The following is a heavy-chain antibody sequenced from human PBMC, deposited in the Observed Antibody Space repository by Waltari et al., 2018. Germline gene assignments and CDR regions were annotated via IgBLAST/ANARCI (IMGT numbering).Heavy chain of an antibody. V-gene: IGHV3-30*04. D-gene: IGHD3-22*01. CDR1: AVTLISYS. Sequence: QAERVECGVGVVRPGASLRLSCVSSAVTLISYSLPWVRQAPGKGLEWVAVISYNGRNIYYVDTVKGRFTISRDNSKKMLYLQMNSLRAEDTAVYYCARDYCDRTNCHGMDVWGQGTTVTVSS. CDR3: ARDYCDRTNCHGMDV. CDR2: ISYNGRNI. J-gene: IGHJ6*02.